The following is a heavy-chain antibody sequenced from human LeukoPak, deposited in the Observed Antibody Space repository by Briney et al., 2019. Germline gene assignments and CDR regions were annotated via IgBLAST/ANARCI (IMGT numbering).Heavy chain of an antibody. CDR1: GGSFSGYY. Sequence: SETLSLTCAVYGGSFSGYYWSWIRQPPGKGLEWIGEINHSGSTNYNPSLKSRVTISVDTSKNQFSLKLSSVTAADTAVYYCARGLPVELSTGFAEGFDPWGQGTLDTVSS. CDR3: ARGLPVELSTGFAEGFDP. V-gene: IGHV4-34*01. J-gene: IGHJ5*02. CDR2: INHSGST. D-gene: IGHD3-9*01.